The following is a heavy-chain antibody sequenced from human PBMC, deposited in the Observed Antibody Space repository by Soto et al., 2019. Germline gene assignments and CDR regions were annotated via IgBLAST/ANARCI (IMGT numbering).Heavy chain of an antibody. J-gene: IGHJ4*02. V-gene: IGHV3-48*01. CDR1: GFTFSHYS. Sequence: VQLVESGGGLVQPGGSLILSCAASGFTFSHYSMNWVRQAPGKGLEWVSYISSSSSTIYYADSVKGRFTISRDNAKNSLFLQMNSLRAEDTAVYYCAKDIDVGGQGTLVTVSS. D-gene: IGHD2-15*01. CDR2: ISSSSSTI. CDR3: AKDIDV.